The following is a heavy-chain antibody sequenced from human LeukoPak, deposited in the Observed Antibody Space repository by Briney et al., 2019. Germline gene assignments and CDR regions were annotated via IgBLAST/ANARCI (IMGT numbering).Heavy chain of an antibody. CDR2: FYSGGGT. D-gene: IGHD4-23*01. J-gene: IGHJ4*02. CDR1: GFTVRNTY. Sequence: TGGSLRLSCAASGFTVRNTYMNWVRQAPGKGLDWVSLFYSGGGTYYADSVQRRFIISRDNAKTTLYLQMNCLRAEDTAVYYCARAAGGDYWGQGALVTVSS. V-gene: IGHV3-66*01. CDR3: ARAAGGDY.